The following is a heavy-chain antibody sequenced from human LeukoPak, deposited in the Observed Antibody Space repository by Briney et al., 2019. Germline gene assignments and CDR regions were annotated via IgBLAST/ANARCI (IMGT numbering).Heavy chain of an antibody. CDR3: ARDYYDSSGYLQV. J-gene: IGHJ4*02. CDR2: IYYSGST. D-gene: IGHD3-22*01. V-gene: IGHV4-59*01. Sequence: PSETLSLTCTVSGGSISSYYWSWIRQPPGKGLEWIGYIYYSGSTNYNPSLKSRVTISVDTSKNQFSLKLSSVTAADTAVYYCARDYYDSSGYLQVWGQGTLVTVSS. CDR1: GGSISSYY.